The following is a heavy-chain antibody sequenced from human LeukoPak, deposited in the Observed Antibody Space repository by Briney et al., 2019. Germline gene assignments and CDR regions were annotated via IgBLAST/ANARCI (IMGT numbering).Heavy chain of an antibody. CDR1: GFTFSSYS. CDR2: ISSSSSTI. V-gene: IGHV3-48*04. Sequence: GSLRLSCEASGFTFSSYSINWVRQAPGKGLEWGSYISSSSSTIYYADSVKGRFTISRDNAKNSLYLQMNSLRAEDTAVYYCARENGGSEEWAFIYWGQRTLVTVSS. J-gene: IGHJ4*02. CDR3: ARENGGSEEWAFIY. D-gene: IGHD2-15*01.